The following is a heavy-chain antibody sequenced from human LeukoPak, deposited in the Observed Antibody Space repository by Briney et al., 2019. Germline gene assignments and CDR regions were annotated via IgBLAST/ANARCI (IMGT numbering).Heavy chain of an antibody. CDR3: ARRQLIWAANDY. J-gene: IGHJ4*02. V-gene: IGHV4-34*01. Sequence: SETLSLTCAVYGGSFSGYYWSWIRQPPGKGLEWIGEINHSGSTNYNPSLRSRVTISVDTSKKQFSLKVSSVTAADTAVYYCARRQLIWAANDYWGQGTLVTVSS. CDR1: GGSFSGYY. CDR2: INHSGST. D-gene: IGHD1-1*01.